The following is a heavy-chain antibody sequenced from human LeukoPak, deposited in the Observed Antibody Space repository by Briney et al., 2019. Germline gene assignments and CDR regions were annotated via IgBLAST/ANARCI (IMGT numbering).Heavy chain of an antibody. D-gene: IGHD3-10*01. J-gene: IGHJ4*02. Sequence: SGPTLVKPTQTLTLTCTFSGFSLSTSGVGVGWIRQPPGKALEWLALIYWNDDKRYSPSLKSRLTITKDTSKNQVVLTMTNMDPVDTATYYCAHRTYYGSGSYYNAPVDYRGQGTLVTVSS. CDR3: AHRTYYGSGSYYNAPVDY. CDR1: GFSLSTSGVG. CDR2: IYWNDDK. V-gene: IGHV2-5*01.